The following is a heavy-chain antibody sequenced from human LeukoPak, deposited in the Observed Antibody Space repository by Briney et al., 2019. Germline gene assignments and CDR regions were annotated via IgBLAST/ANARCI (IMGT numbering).Heavy chain of an antibody. D-gene: IGHD5-12*01. V-gene: IGHV4-61*02. Sequence: PSETLSLTCTVSGGSGSRGSYYWSWIRQPAGKGLEWIGRIYTSGSTNYSPSLKSRVTISVDTSKSQLSLKLSSLTAADTAVYYCAWLPSYWGQGTQVTVSS. CDR3: AWLPSY. J-gene: IGHJ4*02. CDR1: GGSGSRGSYY. CDR2: IYTSGST.